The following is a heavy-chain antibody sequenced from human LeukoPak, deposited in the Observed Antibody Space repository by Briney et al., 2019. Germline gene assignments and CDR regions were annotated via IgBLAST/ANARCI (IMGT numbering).Heavy chain of an antibody. CDR1: GFTFSIYT. J-gene: IGHJ4*02. CDR2: ITSSSSSM. D-gene: IGHD7-27*01. CDR3: ARDLAWGGY. Sequence: GGSLRLSCVASGFTFSIYTMSWVRQAPGKGLEWVSSITSSSSSMYSADSVKGRLTISRDNAKNSLYLQMNSLRAEDTAVYYCARDLAWGGYWGQGALVTISS. V-gene: IGHV3-21*01.